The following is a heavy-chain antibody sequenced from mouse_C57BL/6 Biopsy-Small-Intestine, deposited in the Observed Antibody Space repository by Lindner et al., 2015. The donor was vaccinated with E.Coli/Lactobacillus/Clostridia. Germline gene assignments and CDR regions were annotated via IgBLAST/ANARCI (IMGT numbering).Heavy chain of an antibody. CDR2: IYPSDGSS. CDR3: ARYYDYQWYFDV. Sequence: VQLQESGAELVKPGASVKLSCKASVYTFTSYDINWVKQRPGQGLEWIGWIYPSDGSSKYNEKFKGKATLTVDTSSTTAYMELHSLTSEDSAVYFCARYYDYQWYFDVWGTGTTVTVSS. V-gene: IGHV1-85*01. CDR1: VYTFTSYD. D-gene: IGHD2-4*01. J-gene: IGHJ1*03.